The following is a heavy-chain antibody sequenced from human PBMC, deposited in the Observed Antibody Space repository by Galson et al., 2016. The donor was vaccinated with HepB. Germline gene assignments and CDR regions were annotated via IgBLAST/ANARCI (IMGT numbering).Heavy chain of an antibody. CDR1: GYDFSRHW. D-gene: IGHD2-2*01. Sequence: QSGAEVTKPGESLKISCKGSGYDFSRHWIAWVRQVPGKGLEWMGIIYPGDSDPRYSPSFQGQVTISADKSISSAYLQWSSLKASDTAMYYCARQGLAPAEIWGQGTMVTVSS. V-gene: IGHV5-51*01. CDR3: ARQGLAPAEI. CDR2: IYPGDSDP. J-gene: IGHJ3*02.